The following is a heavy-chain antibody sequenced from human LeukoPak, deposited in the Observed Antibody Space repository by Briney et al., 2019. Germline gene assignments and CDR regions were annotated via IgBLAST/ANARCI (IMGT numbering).Heavy chain of an antibody. D-gene: IGHD6-13*01. CDR3: ARGSSAFDY. CDR1: GFTFSNYW. V-gene: IGHV3-7*01. J-gene: IGHJ4*02. Sequence: GGSLRLSCAASGFTFSNYWMTWVRQAPGKGLEWVANIKHDGSEKYYVDSMKGRFTISRDNAKNSLYLQMNSLRADDTAVYYCARGSSAFDYWGQGTLVTVSS. CDR2: IKHDGSEK.